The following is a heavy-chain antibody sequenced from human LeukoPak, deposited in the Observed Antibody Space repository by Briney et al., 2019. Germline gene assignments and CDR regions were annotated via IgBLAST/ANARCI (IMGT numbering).Heavy chain of an antibody. CDR2: TYSRSKWFN. V-gene: IGHV6-1*01. D-gene: IGHD1-26*01. J-gene: IGHJ4*02. CDR1: GDSVSSKSAS. CDR3: ARGTGSLDY. Sequence: SQTLSLTCAISGDSVSSKSASWNWIRQSPSRGLEWLGRTYSRSKWFNDYAVSVKSRISINPDTSKNQFSLHLTSVTPDDTAVYYCARGTGSLDYWGQGTLVTVSS.